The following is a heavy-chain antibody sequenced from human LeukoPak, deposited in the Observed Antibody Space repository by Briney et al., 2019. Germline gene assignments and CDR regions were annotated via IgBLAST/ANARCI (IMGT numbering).Heavy chain of an antibody. V-gene: IGHV3-74*03. CDR3: ARGAWGYSVHFDN. CDR2: ISDGTDT. J-gene: IGHJ4*02. Sequence: GGSLRLSCATSGFTLSSFYMHWVRQRPGKGLVWVSRISDGTDTKYADSAKGRFTISRDNTKNTVYLQMNNLGAEDTAAYYCARGAWGYSVHFDNWGQGALVTVSS. D-gene: IGHD3-16*01. CDR1: GFTLSSFY.